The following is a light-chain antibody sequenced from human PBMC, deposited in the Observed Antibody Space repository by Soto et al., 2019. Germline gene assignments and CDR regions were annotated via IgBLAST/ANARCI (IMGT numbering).Light chain of an antibody. CDR1: QSVGSN. J-gene: IGKJ2*01. CDR3: QQYDNWPPYT. V-gene: IGKV3-15*01. CDR2: GAS. Sequence: EIVMTQSPATLSVSPGERATLSCRASQSVGSNVAWHQLKPGQGPRLLIYGASTRAAGIPARFSGSGSGTEFTLTISSLQSEDFAVYFCQQYDNWPPYTFGQGTKLEIK.